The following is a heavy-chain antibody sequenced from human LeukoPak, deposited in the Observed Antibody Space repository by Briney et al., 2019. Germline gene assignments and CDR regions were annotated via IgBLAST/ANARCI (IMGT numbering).Heavy chain of an antibody. CDR3: TTDHRRGYCSSTSCYYFDY. D-gene: IGHD2-2*01. CDR1: GFSFSNAW. CDR2: IKRKTDGGTT. J-gene: IGHJ4*02. V-gene: IGHV3-15*01. Sequence: GGSLRLSCAASGFSFSNAWMSWVRQAPGKGLEWVGRIKRKTDGGTTDYAAPVKGRFTISRDDSKNTLYLQMNSLKTEDTAVYYCTTDHRRGYCSSTSCYYFDYWGQGTLVTVSS.